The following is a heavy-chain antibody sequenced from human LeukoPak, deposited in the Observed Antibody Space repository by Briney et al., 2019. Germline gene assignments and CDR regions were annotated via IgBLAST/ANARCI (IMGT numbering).Heavy chain of an antibody. V-gene: IGHV1-69*04. CDR3: ARELGSGNDADY. CDR2: IIPILGIA. J-gene: IGHJ4*02. D-gene: IGHD1-1*01. Sequence: ASVKVSCKASGGTLSSYAISWVRQAPGQGLEWMGRIIPILGIANYAQKFQGRVTITADKSTSTAYMELSSLRSEDTAVYYCARELGSGNDADYWGQGTLVTVSS. CDR1: GGTLSSYA.